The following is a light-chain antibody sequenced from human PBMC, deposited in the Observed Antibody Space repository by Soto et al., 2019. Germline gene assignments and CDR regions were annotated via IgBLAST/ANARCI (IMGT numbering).Light chain of an antibody. V-gene: IGKV1-5*03. Sequence: DIQMTQSPSTLSASVGDRVTITCRASQSISSWLAWYQQKPGKAPKLLIYKASSLESGVPSRFSGSGSGTEFTLTISSLQPDDFATYYCQQYNSYWETFGQGPSWRSN. CDR3: QQYNSYWET. CDR2: KAS. J-gene: IGKJ2*01. CDR1: QSISSW.